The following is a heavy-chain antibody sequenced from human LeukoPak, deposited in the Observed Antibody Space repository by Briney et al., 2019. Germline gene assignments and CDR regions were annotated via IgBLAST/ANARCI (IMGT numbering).Heavy chain of an antibody. Sequence: GGSLRLSCAASEFTFSSYWMSWVRQAPGKGLEWVANIKQDGSEKYYVDSVKGRFTISRDNAKNSLYLQMNSLRAEDTAVYYCARGGRWLQLRGYFDYWGQGTLVTVSS. CDR2: IKQDGSEK. J-gene: IGHJ4*02. CDR3: ARGGRWLQLRGYFDY. D-gene: IGHD5-24*01. V-gene: IGHV3-7*01. CDR1: EFTFSSYW.